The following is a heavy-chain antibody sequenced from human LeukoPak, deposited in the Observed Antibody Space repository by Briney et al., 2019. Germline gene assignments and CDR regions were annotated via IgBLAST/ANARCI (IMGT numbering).Heavy chain of an antibody. CDR2: ISWNSGSI. J-gene: IGHJ4*02. Sequence: GGSLRLSCAASGFTFSSYGMHWVRHAPGKGLEWVSGISWNSGSIGYADSVKGRFTISRDNAKNSLYLQMNSLRAEDTALYYCAKGKSVVAATPAFDYWGQGTLVTVSS. CDR3: AKGKSVVAATPAFDY. D-gene: IGHD2-15*01. CDR1: GFTFSSYG. V-gene: IGHV3-9*01.